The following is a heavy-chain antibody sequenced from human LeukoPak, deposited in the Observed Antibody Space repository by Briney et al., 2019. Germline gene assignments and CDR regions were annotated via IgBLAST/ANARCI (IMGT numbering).Heavy chain of an antibody. Sequence: PGGSLRLSCAASGFTFSGSATHWVRQASGKGLEWVGRIRSKANSYATAYAASVKGRFTISRDDSKNTAYLQMNSLKTEDTAVYYCTRQNYGDYCFDYWGQGTLVTVSS. V-gene: IGHV3-73*01. CDR2: IRSKANSYAT. J-gene: IGHJ4*02. CDR3: TRQNYGDYCFDY. D-gene: IGHD4-17*01. CDR1: GFTFSGSA.